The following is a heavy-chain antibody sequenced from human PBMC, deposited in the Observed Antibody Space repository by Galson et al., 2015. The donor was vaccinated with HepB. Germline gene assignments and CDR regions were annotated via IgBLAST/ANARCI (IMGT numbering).Heavy chain of an antibody. D-gene: IGHD3-10*01. CDR2: ILHDAHNR. V-gene: IGHV3-30*04. J-gene: IGHJ4*02. CDR3: ARRAGASGGFSFDY. Sequence: SLRLSCAASGFPFCNYAMHWVRQTPGKGLEWMTVILHDAHNRYYADSVEGRFTVSRDNSKNTVYLQMNSLRPEDTAMYYCARRAGASGGFSFDYWGQGSLVTVSS. CDR1: GFPFCNYA.